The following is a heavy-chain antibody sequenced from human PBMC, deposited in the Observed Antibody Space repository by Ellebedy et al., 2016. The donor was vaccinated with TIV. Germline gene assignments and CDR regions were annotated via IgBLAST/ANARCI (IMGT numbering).Heavy chain of an antibody. J-gene: IGHJ4*02. CDR1: GFTFSSYW. Sequence: GESLKISCAASGFTFSSYWMSWVRQAPGKGLEWVATIKQDGSEKYYVDSVKGRFTISRDNTKNSLYLQMNSLRDEDTAVYYCARVDGWWGQGTLVTVSS. CDR2: IKQDGSEK. CDR3: ARVDGW. D-gene: IGHD5-24*01. V-gene: IGHV3-7*03.